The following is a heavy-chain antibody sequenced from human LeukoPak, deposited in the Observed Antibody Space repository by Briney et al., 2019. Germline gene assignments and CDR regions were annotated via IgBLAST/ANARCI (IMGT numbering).Heavy chain of an antibody. CDR3: ARGWYRYSSGREPRYENFDY. J-gene: IGHJ4*02. Sequence: PGGSLRLSCAASGFTFSDYYMSWIRQAPGKGLEWVSYINSSDNTIYYADSVKGRFTISRDNAKNSLYLQMNSLRAEDTSVYYCARGWYRYSSGREPRYENFDYWGQGTLVTVSS. CDR1: GFTFSDYY. D-gene: IGHD6-19*01. V-gene: IGHV3-11*04. CDR2: INSSDNTI.